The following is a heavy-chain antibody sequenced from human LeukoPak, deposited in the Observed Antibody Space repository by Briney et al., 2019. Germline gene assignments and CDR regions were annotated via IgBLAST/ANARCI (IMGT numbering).Heavy chain of an antibody. CDR3: ARERYDSSGYYPRDAFDI. D-gene: IGHD3-22*01. V-gene: IGHV1-46*01. J-gene: IGHJ3*02. CDR2: INPSGGST. Sequence: ASVKVSCKASGYTFTSYYMHWVRQAPGQGLEWMGIINPSGGSTSYAQKFQGRVTMTRDTSTSTVYMELSSLRSEDTAVYYCARERYDSSGYYPRDAFDIWGQGTMVTVSS. CDR1: GYTFTSYY.